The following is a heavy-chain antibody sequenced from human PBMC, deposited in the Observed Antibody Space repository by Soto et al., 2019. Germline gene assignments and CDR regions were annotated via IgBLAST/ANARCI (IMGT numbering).Heavy chain of an antibody. J-gene: IGHJ6*02. CDR2: IYYSGST. V-gene: IGHV4-59*06. D-gene: IGHD3-22*01. Sequence: PSETLSLTCTVSGGSISSYYWSWIRQHPGKGLEWIGYIYYSGSTYYNPSLKSRVTISVDTSKNQFSLKLSSVTAADTAVYYCARYPKTLYYYDSSGSLYGMDVWGQGTTVTVSS. CDR3: ARYPKTLYYYDSSGSLYGMDV. CDR1: GGSISSYY.